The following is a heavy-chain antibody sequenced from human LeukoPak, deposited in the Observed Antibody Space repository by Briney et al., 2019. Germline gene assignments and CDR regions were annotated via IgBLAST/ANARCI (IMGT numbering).Heavy chain of an antibody. CDR1: GGTFSSYA. Sequence: ASVKVSCKASGGTFSSYAISWVRQAPGQGLEWMGWISAYNGNTNYAQKLQGRVTMTTDTSTSTAYMELRSLRPDDTAVYYCARQVGARRPPTRWGQGTLVTVSS. CDR3: ARQVGARRPPTR. J-gene: IGHJ4*02. D-gene: IGHD1-26*01. V-gene: IGHV1-18*01. CDR2: ISAYNGNT.